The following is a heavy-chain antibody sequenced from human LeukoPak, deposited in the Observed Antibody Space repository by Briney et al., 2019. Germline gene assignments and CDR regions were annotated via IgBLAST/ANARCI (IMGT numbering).Heavy chain of an antibody. Sequence: SVKVSCKASGGTFSGYAISWVRQAPGQGLEWMGGIIPIFGTANYAQKFQGRVTITTDESTSTAYMELSSLRSEDTAVYYCARASYGDWGYYYYYMDVWGKGTTVTVSS. D-gene: IGHD4-17*01. CDR1: GGTFSGYA. J-gene: IGHJ6*03. CDR3: ARASYGDWGYYYYYMDV. V-gene: IGHV1-69*05. CDR2: IIPIFGTA.